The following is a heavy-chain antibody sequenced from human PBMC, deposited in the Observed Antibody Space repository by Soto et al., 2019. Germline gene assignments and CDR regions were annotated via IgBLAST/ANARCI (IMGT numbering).Heavy chain of an antibody. D-gene: IGHD6-13*01. CDR2: IYYSGSP. CDR3: ARLRIPAAGPDY. J-gene: IGHJ4*02. V-gene: IGHV4-39*01. Sequence: SETLSLTCTVSGGSISSSSYYWGWIRQPPGKGLEWIGSIYYSGSPYYNPSLKSRVTISVDTSKNQFSLKLSSVTAADTAVYYCARLRIPAAGPDYWGQGTLVTVSS. CDR1: GGSISSSSYY.